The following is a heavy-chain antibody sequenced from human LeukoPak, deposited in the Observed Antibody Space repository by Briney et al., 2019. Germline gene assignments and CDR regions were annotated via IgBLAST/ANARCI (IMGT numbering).Heavy chain of an antibody. V-gene: IGHV4-34*01. D-gene: IGHD2-15*01. J-gene: IGHJ4*02. CDR3: ARGVCSGGSCYSEWNY. CDR1: GGSFGGYY. CDR2: INHSGST. Sequence: PSETLSLTCAVYGGSFGGYYWSWIRQPPGKGLEWIGEINHSGSTNYNPSLKSRVTISVDTSKNQFSLKLTSVTAADTAVYYCARGVCSGGSCYSEWNYWGQGTLVTVSS.